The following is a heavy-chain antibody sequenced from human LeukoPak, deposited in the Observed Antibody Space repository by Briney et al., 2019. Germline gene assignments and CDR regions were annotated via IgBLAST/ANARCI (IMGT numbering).Heavy chain of an antibody. CDR1: GYTFTSYD. CDR2: MNPNSGNT. CDR3: ARARRPMLYYYDSSGYYLGY. Sequence: APVKVSCKASGYTFTSYDINWVRQATGQGLEWMGWMNPNSGNTGCAQKFQGRVTMTRNTSISTAYMELSSLRSEDTAVYYCARARRPMLYYYDSSGYYLGYWGQGTLVTVSS. J-gene: IGHJ4*02. D-gene: IGHD3-22*01. V-gene: IGHV1-8*01.